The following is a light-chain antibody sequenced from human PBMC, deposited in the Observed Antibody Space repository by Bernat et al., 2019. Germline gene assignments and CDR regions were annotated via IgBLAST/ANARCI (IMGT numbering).Light chain of an antibody. J-gene: IGKJ5*01. CDR1: QVIGNY. V-gene: IGKV1-9*01. CDR2: GAS. Sequence: DIQLTQSPPFLSASVGDRVTITCRASQVIGNYLAWYQQKPGKAPNLLIYGASTLETGVPSRFSGSASGTEFTLTITSLQPEDVATYYCQHLDNYPFTFGQGTQLEI. CDR3: QHLDNYPFT.